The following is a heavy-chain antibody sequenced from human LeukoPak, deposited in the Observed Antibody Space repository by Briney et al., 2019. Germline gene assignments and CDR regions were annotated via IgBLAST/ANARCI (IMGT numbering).Heavy chain of an antibody. D-gene: IGHD4-17*01. J-gene: IGHJ5*02. CDR3: STAFYGAPLA. Sequence: GGSLRLSCTASGFTFSTAFMNWVRQAPGKGLEWVARITSKSYEGTTDYAAPVKGRFTISRDDSKNTLYLQMNSLEIEDTAVYYCSTAFYGAPLAWGQGTLVTVSS. V-gene: IGHV3-15*01. CDR2: ITSKSYEGTT. CDR1: GFTFSTAF.